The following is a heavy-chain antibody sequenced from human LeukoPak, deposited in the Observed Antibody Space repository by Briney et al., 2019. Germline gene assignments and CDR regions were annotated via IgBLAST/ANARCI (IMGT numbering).Heavy chain of an antibody. CDR2: INPNSGDR. J-gene: IGHJ5*02. Sequence: ASVKASCEASGYTFIGYHIYWVRQAPGQGLEWMGWINPNSGDRSYAQQFQGRVTMTRDTSIQTAYMELKTLTSTDAAVYYCARDLFQIFPHADSGYNWLHLWGQGTLVTVSS. CDR3: ARDLFQIFPHADSGYNWLHL. V-gene: IGHV1-2*02. D-gene: IGHD3-3*01. CDR1: GYTFIGYH.